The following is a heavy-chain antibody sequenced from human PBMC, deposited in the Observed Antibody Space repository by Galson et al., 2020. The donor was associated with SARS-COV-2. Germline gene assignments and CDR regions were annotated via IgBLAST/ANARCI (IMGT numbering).Heavy chain of an antibody. CDR3: ARANIVVVPAAMRYYYYYYMDV. J-gene: IGHJ6*03. D-gene: IGHD2-2*01. CDR2: IGTAGDT. Sequence: SCAASGFTFSSYDMHWVRQATGKGLEWVSAIGTAGDTYYPGSVKGRFTISRENAKNSLYLQMNSLRAGDTAVYYCARANIVVVPAAMRYYYYYYMDVWGKGTTVTVAS. CDR1: GFTFSSYD. V-gene: IGHV3-13*01.